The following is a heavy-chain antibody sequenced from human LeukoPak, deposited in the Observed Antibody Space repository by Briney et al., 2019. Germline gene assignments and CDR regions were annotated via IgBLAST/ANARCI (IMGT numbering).Heavy chain of an antibody. CDR1: GFTFSDHY. CDR3: VRAGFRYGFDY. Sequence: PGGSLRLSCAASGFTFSDHYMEWVRQAPGKGLDWDGRIRNKANSYTTEYAASVKGRFTISRDDSKNSLYLQMNSLKTEDTAVYYCVRAGFRYGFDYWGQGTLVTVSS. V-gene: IGHV3-72*01. D-gene: IGHD5-18*01. J-gene: IGHJ4*02. CDR2: IRNKANSYTT.